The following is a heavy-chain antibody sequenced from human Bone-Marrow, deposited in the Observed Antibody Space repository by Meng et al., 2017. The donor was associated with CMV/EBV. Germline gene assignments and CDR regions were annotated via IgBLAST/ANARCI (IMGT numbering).Heavy chain of an antibody. CDR1: GYTFTDYY. D-gene: IGHD3-22*01. CDR3: ARVHYDSSGYYYWWFDY. J-gene: IGHJ4*02. CDR2: INPNNGDT. V-gene: IGHV1-2*02. Sequence: ASVKVSCKASGYTFTDYYIHWVRQAPGQGLEWMGWINPNNGDTNYAQKFQGRVTMTTDTSTSTAYMELRSLRSDDTAVYYCARVHYDSSGYYYWWFDYWGQGTLVTVSS.